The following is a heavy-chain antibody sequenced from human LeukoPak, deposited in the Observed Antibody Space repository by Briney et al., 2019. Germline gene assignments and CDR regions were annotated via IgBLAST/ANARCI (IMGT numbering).Heavy chain of an antibody. CDR3: ARAADYGDYVYGMDV. CDR2: ISGSGGST. J-gene: IGHJ6*02. Sequence: GGSLRLSCAASGFTFSSYAMSWVRQAPGKGLEWVSAISGSGGSTYYADSVKGRFTISRDNSKNTLDLQLNSLGAEDTAVYYCARAADYGDYVYGMDVWGQGTTVTVSS. V-gene: IGHV3-23*01. CDR1: GFTFSSYA. D-gene: IGHD4-17*01.